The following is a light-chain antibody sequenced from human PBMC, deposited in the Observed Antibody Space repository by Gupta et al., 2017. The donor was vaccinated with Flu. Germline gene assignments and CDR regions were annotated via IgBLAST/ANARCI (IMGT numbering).Light chain of an antibody. J-gene: IGKJ2*01. CDR3: QHYVSTPYT. CDR2: GAS. Sequence: IYGASNRATGVPDRFSGSGSGTDFILTISRLEPDDFAVYYCQHYVSTPYTFHQGTKLEIQ. V-gene: IGKV3-20*01.